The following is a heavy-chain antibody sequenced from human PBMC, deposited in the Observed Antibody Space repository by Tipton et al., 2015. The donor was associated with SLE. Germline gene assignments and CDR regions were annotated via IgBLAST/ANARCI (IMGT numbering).Heavy chain of an antibody. V-gene: IGHV4-30-2*01. CDR3: ARGEMDVFDI. Sequence: LRLSCAVSGASISSGGYSWSWIRRPPGKGLEWIGYIYHSGSTFYNPSLESRVTISVDMSRNQFSLRLDSVTAADTALYYCARGEMDVFDIWGQGTVVSVSS. CDR2: IYHSGST. CDR1: GASISSGGYS. J-gene: IGHJ3*02.